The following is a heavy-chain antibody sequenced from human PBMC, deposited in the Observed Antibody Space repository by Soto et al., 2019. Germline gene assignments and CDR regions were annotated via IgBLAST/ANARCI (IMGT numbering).Heavy chain of an antibody. CDR1: GFTVINYD. D-gene: IGHD3-16*01. CDR3: ARSLGGGHWDY. CDR2: ITINAKTI. J-gene: IGHJ4*02. Sequence: EVQLVESGGGVVQPGGSLRLSCAASGFTVINYDMVWVRQAPGKGLEWVSFITINAKTINYVDAVKGRFTISRDNAKNSVKLQMNILRDEDTAVYYCARSLGGGHWDYWGPGTLVTVSS. V-gene: IGHV3-48*02.